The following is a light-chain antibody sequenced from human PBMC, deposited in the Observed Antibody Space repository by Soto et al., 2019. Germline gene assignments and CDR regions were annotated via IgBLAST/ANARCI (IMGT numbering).Light chain of an antibody. CDR2: DAS. CDR3: QQRGDWPIT. CDR1: QSVGSS. J-gene: IGKJ5*01. Sequence: EIVLTQSPAILSVSPGERATLSCRASQSVGSSLSWYQQKPGQPPRLLISDASNRATGIPARFSGSGSATDFTLTISSLEPEDLAVYYCQQRGDWPITFGQGTRLEIK. V-gene: IGKV3-11*01.